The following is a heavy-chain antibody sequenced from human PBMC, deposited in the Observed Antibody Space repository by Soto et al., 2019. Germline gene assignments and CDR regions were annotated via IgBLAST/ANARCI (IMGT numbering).Heavy chain of an antibody. V-gene: IGHV4-59*01. CDR2: IYYSGST. D-gene: IGHD5-18*01. CDR3: ARVRGYSYGYGSFDY. Sequence: QVQLQESGPGLVKPSETLSLTCTVSGGSISSYYWSWIRQPPGKGLEWIGYIYYSGSTNYNPSLKSRVTISVDTSKNQCSLKLSSVTAADTAVNYCARVRGYSYGYGSFDYWGQGTLVTVSS. J-gene: IGHJ4*02. CDR1: GGSISSYY.